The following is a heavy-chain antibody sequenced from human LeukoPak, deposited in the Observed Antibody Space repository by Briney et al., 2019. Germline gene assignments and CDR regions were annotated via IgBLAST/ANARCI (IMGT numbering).Heavy chain of an antibody. Sequence: PSETLSLTCTVSGGSISSGGYYWSWIRQHPERGLEWIVYIYYSGGAYYDPSLKSRVTMSVDTSENQFSLKLTSVTAADTAVYYCARRVVVTATSGGYFDYWGQGTLVAVSS. CDR2: IYYSGGA. V-gene: IGHV4-31*03. J-gene: IGHJ4*02. CDR3: ARRVVVTATSGGYFDY. D-gene: IGHD2-21*02. CDR1: GGSISSGGYY.